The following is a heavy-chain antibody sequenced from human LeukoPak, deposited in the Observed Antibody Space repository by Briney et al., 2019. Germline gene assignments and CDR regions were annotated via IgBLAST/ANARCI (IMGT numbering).Heavy chain of an antibody. V-gene: IGHV3-21*01. Sequence: GGSLRLSCAASGFTFSSYSVNWVRQAPGKGLGWVSSISSSSSYIYYAASVKGRFTISRDNAKNSLYLQMNSLRAEDTAVYYCARWDRFHGVWGQGTLVTVSS. J-gene: IGHJ1*01. CDR2: ISSSSSYI. CDR1: GFTFSSYS. D-gene: IGHD1-14*01. CDR3: ARWDRFHGV.